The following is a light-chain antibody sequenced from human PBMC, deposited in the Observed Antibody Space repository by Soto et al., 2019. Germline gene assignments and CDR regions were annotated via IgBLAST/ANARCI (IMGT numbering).Light chain of an antibody. V-gene: IGLV2-14*03. J-gene: IGLJ1*01. CDR3: NSSTSNNTGV. CDR2: DVS. CDR1: SSDVGGSNY. Sequence: QSALTQPASVSGSPGQSITISCTGTSSDVGGSNYVSWYQHHPGKAPKLIIYDVSHRPSGVSNRFSGSKSGNTASLTISELQAEDEADYYCNSSTSNNTGVFGTGNQLTVL.